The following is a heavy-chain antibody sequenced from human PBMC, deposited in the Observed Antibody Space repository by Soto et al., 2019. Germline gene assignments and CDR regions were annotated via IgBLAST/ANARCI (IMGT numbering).Heavy chain of an antibody. V-gene: IGHV3-48*02. J-gene: IGHJ4*02. Sequence: EVHLVESGGGLVQPGGSLRLSCAASGFRFSIYSINWIRQAPGKGLEWSAYITGDSNTIKYADSVKGRFTISRDNAKNSVYLQMNSLRDGDTAVYYCARSVEGHFDYWGQGTVVTVSS. CDR2: ITGDSNTI. D-gene: IGHD6-19*01. CDR3: ARSVEGHFDY. CDR1: GFRFSIYS.